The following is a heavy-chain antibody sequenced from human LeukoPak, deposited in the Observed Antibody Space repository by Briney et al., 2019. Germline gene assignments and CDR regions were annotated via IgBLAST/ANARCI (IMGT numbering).Heavy chain of an antibody. D-gene: IGHD3-22*01. J-gene: IGHJ4*02. V-gene: IGHV3-21*01. CDR3: ARSAPGTYYYDSSGYYYGYYPHDY. CDR2: ISSSSSYI. Sequence: GGSLRLSCAASGFTFSSYSMNWVRQAPGKGLEWVSSISSSSSYIYYADSVKGRFTISRDNAKNSLYLQMNSLRAEDTAVYYCARSAPGTYYYDSSGYYYGYYPHDYWGQGTLVTVSS. CDR1: GFTFSSYS.